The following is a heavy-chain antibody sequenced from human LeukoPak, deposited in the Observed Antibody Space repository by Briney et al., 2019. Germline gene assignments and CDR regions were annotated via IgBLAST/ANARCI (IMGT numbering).Heavy chain of an antibody. Sequence: PGRSLRLSCAASGFTFSSYGMHWVRQAPGKGLEWAAVIWYDGSNKYYADSVKGRFTISRDNSKNTLYLQMNSLRAEDTAVYYCASHSSSRYGFDFWGQGTLVTVSS. CDR1: GFTFSSYG. CDR3: ASHSSSRYGFDF. CDR2: IWYDGSNK. V-gene: IGHV3-33*01. D-gene: IGHD6-13*01. J-gene: IGHJ4*02.